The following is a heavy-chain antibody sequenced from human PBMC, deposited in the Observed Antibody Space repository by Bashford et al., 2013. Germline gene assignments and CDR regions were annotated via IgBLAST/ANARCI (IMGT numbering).Heavy chain of an antibody. V-gene: IGHV4-59*08. Sequence: ETLSLTCTVSGGSISSYYWSWIRQPPGKGLEWIGYIYYSGSTNYNPSLKSRVTISVDTSKNQFSLKLRSVTAADTAVYYCARHGYSSGWYNYWGQGTLVTVSS. CDR1: GGSISSYY. D-gene: IGHD6-19*01. CDR2: IYYSGST. CDR3: ARHGYSSGWYNY. J-gene: IGHJ4*02.